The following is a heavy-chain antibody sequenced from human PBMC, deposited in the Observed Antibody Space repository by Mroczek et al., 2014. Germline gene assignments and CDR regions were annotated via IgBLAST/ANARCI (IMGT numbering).Heavy chain of an antibody. V-gene: IGHV4-31*03. D-gene: IGHD2-2*01. J-gene: IGHJ6*03. CDR3: AREFEGIVVVPAGTRSPYYYYYMDV. CDR2: IYYSGST. Sequence: QVQLVESGPGLVKPSQTLSLTCTVSGGSISSGGYYWSWIRQHPGKGLEWIGYIYYSGSTYYNPSLKSRVTISVDTSKNQFSLKLSSVTAADTAVYYCAREFEGIVVVPAGTRSPYYYYYMDVWGKGTTVTVSS. CDR1: GGSISSGGYY.